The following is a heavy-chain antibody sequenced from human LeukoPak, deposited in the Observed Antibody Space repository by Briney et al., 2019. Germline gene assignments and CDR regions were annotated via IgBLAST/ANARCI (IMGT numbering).Heavy chain of an antibody. J-gene: IGHJ5*02. Sequence: ASVKVSCKASGYTFTSCGISWVRQAPGQGLEWMGLISAYNGNTNYAQKLQGRVTMTTDTSTSTAYMELRSLRSDDTAVYYCARGLEWLTRRHTWFDPWGQGTLVTVSS. CDR3: ARGLEWLTRRHTWFDP. CDR1: GYTFTSCG. V-gene: IGHV1-18*01. CDR2: ISAYNGNT. D-gene: IGHD3-3*01.